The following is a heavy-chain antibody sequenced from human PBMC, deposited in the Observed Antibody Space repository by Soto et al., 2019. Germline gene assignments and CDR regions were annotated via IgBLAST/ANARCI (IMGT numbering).Heavy chain of an antibody. Sequence: GGSLRLSCAASGFTFSSYGMHWVRQAPGKGLEWVAVISYDGSNKYYADSVKGRFTISRDNSKNTLYLQMNSLRAEDTAMYYCAKARPQDYDILTGYSPYGMDVWGQGTTVTVSS. J-gene: IGHJ6*02. CDR2: ISYDGSNK. D-gene: IGHD3-9*01. V-gene: IGHV3-30*18. CDR3: AKARPQDYDILTGYSPYGMDV. CDR1: GFTFSSYG.